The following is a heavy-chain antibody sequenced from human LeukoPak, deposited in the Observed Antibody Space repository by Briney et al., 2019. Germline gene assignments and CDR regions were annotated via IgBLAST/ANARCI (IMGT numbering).Heavy chain of an antibody. CDR3: ARDSFRATT. CDR2: IYYSGST. CDR1: GGSISSGGYY. V-gene: IGHV4-31*11. J-gene: IGHJ5*02. Sequence: SETLSLTCAVYGGSISSGGYYWSWIRQHPGKGLEWIGYIYYSGSTYYNPSLKSRVTISVDTSKNQFSLKLSSVTAADTAVYYCARDSFRATTWGQGTLVTVSS. D-gene: IGHD1-26*01.